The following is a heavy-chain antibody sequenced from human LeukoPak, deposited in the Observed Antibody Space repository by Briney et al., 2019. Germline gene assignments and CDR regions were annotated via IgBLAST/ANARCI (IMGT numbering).Heavy chain of an antibody. Sequence: PGGSLRLSCAASGFNFGSHWMSWVRQAPGKGLEGVAHIDQYGDEIYYVDSVRGRFTTSRDNSKNTLYLQMNSLRAEDTAVYYCARGSKYFGELIRRGEYYFDYWGQGTLVTVSS. CDR2: IDQYGDEI. CDR3: ARGSKYFGELIRRGEYYFDY. J-gene: IGHJ4*02. V-gene: IGHV3-7*01. D-gene: IGHD3-10*01. CDR1: GFNFGSHW.